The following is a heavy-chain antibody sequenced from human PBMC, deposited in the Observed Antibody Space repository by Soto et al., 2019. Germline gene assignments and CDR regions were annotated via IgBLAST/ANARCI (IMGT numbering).Heavy chain of an antibody. Sequence: QVQLVQSGAEVKKPGSSVKVSCKASGGTFSSYAISWVRQAPGQGLEWMGGIIPIFGTANYAQKFQGRVTITADAPTSTAYMQLSSLRSEDTAVYYCASEDCSGGSCYSHYYFGMDGWGRGTTVTVS. CDR1: GGTFSSYA. CDR3: ASEDCSGGSCYSHYYFGMDG. D-gene: IGHD2-15*01. J-gene: IGHJ6*02. CDR2: IIPIFGTA. V-gene: IGHV1-69*01.